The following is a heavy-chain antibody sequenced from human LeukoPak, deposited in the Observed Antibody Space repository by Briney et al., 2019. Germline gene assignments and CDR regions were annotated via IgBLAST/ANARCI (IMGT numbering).Heavy chain of an antibody. D-gene: IGHD4-17*01. J-gene: IGHJ4*02. Sequence: GGSLRLSCAASGFTFSSYSMNWVRQAPGKGLEWVSSISSSSYIYYADSVKGRFTISRDNAKNSLYLQMNCLRAEDTAVYYCARDRGYGDYVVLPDYWGRGTLVTVSS. V-gene: IGHV3-21*01. CDR2: ISSSSYI. CDR3: ARDRGYGDYVVLPDY. CDR1: GFTFSSYS.